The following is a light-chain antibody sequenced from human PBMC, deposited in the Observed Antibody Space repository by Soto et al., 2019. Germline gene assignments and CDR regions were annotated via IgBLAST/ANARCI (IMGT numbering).Light chain of an antibody. V-gene: IGKV1-27*01. Sequence: DIEMTQSPSSLSVSLGDRVTITCRASQGISNCLAWYQQKPGKVPKLLIYAAFTLQSGVPSRFSGSGSGTDFTLTISSLQPEDVAIYYCQKYNSSPLTFGGGTKVEIK. CDR2: AAF. CDR3: QKYNSSPLT. J-gene: IGKJ4*01. CDR1: QGISNC.